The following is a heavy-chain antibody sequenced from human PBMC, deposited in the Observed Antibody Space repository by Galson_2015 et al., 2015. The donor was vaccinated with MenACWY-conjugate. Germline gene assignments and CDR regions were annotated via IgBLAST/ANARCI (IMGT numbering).Heavy chain of an antibody. CDR3: ARRDGYNSFDY. Sequence: SLRLSCAASGFILSRYDMHWVRQATGKRLEWVSAIGTAGDTYYPGSVKGRFTISRESAKNSLYLQMNSLRAEDTAVYFCARRDGYNSFDYWGHGTLVTVSS. J-gene: IGHJ4*01. V-gene: IGHV3-13*01. CDR1: GFILSRYD. CDR2: IGTAGDT. D-gene: IGHD5-24*01.